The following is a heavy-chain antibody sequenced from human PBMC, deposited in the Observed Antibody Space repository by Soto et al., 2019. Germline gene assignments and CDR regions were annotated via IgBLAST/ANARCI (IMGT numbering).Heavy chain of an antibody. CDR2: IIPIFGPA. D-gene: IGHD6-6*01. J-gene: IGHJ5*02. CDR1: GGTFSSYA. CDR3: ARTLRAARRWGWFDP. Sequence: QVQLVQSGAEVNKPGSSVKVSCKASGGTFSSYAISWVRQAPGQGLAWRGGIIPIFGPANYAQKFQGRVTITADESTSTAYMELSSLRSEDTAVYYCARTLRAARRWGWFDPWGQGTLVTVSS. V-gene: IGHV1-69*01.